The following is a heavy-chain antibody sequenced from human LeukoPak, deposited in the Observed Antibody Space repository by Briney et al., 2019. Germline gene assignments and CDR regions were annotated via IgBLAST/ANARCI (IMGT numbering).Heavy chain of an antibody. CDR1: GRSLSSSSYY. J-gene: IGHJ3*02. V-gene: IGHV4-39*01. Sequence: SETLSLTCTVAGRSLSSSSYYWGRLRHPPGKGLEWIGSIYYSGSTHYNPSLKSRVTISVDTSKNQFSLKLSSVTADDTAAYYCGRNRAQRDAFDIWSQGTMVTVSS. D-gene: IGHD6-25*01. CDR2: IYYSGST. CDR3: GRNRAQRDAFDI.